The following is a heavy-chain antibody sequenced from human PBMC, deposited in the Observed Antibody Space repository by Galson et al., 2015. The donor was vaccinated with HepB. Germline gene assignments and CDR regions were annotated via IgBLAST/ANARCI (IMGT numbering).Heavy chain of an antibody. CDR1: GFSLSTSGMC. CDR2: IDWDDDK. CDR3: ARSLSYGSGSYFDY. J-gene: IGHJ4*02. Sequence: PALVKPTQTLTLTCTFSGFSLSTSGMCVSWIRQPPGKALEWLALIDWDDDKYYSTSLKTRLTISKDTSKNQVVLTMTNMDPVDTATYYCARSLSYGSGSYFDYWGQGTLVTVSS. V-gene: IGHV2-70*01. D-gene: IGHD3-10*01.